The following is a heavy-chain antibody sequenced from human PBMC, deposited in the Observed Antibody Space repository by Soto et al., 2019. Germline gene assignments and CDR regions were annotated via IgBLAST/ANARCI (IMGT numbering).Heavy chain of an antibody. CDR2: ISSSSSYI. CDR3: ARRGGGYRRSPYYFDY. Sequence: PGESLKISCAASGFTFSSYSMNWVRQAPGKGLEWVSSISSSSSYIYYADSVKGRFTISRDNAKNSLYLQMNSLRAEDTAVYYCARRGGGYRRSPYYFDYWGQGTLVTVSS. D-gene: IGHD5-12*01. J-gene: IGHJ4*02. V-gene: IGHV3-21*01. CDR1: GFTFSSYS.